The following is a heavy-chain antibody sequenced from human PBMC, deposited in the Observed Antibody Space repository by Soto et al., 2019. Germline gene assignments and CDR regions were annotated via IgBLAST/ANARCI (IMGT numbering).Heavy chain of an antibody. CDR1: GGTFSSYA. V-gene: IGHV1-69*12. CDR3: AKTPSSSSWQGYYYYGMDV. CDR2: IIPIFGTA. Sequence: QVQLVQSGAEVKKPGSSVKVSCKASGGTFSSYAISWVRQAPGQGLEWMGGIIPIFGTANYAQKFQGRVTITADESTSTAYMELSSLRSEDTAVYYCAKTPSSSSWQGYYYYGMDVWGQGTTVTVSS. J-gene: IGHJ6*02. D-gene: IGHD6-13*01.